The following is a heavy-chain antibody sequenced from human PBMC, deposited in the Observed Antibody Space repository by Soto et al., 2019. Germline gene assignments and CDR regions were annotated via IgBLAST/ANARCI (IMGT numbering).Heavy chain of an antibody. Sequence: PSETLSLTCTVSGGSISSGDYYWSWIRQPPGKGLEWIGYIYYSGSTYYNPSLKSRVTISVDTPKSQFSLKLSSVTAADTAVYYCARDNILGILYGGMDVWGQGTTATVSS. CDR1: GGSISSGDYY. CDR2: IYYSGST. V-gene: IGHV4-30-4*01. J-gene: IGHJ6*02. CDR3: ARDNILGILYGGMDV. D-gene: IGHD3-3*01.